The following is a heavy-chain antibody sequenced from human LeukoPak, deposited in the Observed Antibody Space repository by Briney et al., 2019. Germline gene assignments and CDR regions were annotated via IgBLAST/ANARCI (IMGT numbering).Heavy chain of an antibody. V-gene: IGHV3-30*18. J-gene: IGHJ5*02. CDR3: AKFRGYYGSGSRDWFDP. CDR2: ISYDGSNK. D-gene: IGHD3-10*01. Sequence: GGSLRLSCAATGFTFHGYVMHWVRQAPGKGLEWVAVISYDGSNKYYADSVKGRFTISRDNSKNTLYLQMNSLRAEDTAVYYCAKFRGYYGSGSRDWFDPWGQGTLVTVSS. CDR1: GFTFHGYV.